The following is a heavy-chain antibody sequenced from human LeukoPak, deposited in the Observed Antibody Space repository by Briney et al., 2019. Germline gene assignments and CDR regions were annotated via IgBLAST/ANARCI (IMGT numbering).Heavy chain of an antibody. J-gene: IGHJ4*02. Sequence: GASVKVSCKVSGYTLSELSKHWVRQSPGKGLEWMGGFDVAETDTIYAQKFQGRVTMTEDTSTDTAYMELNSLSSEDTAVYYCSSSGVEEWQGLHYWGQGTLVTVSS. CDR1: GYTLSELS. D-gene: IGHD3-3*01. CDR3: SSSGVEEWQGLHY. V-gene: IGHV1-24*01. CDR2: FDVAETDT.